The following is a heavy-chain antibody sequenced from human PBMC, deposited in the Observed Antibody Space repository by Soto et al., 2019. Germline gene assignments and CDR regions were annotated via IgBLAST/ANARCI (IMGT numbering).Heavy chain of an antibody. D-gene: IGHD3-10*01. V-gene: IGHV4-30-4*01. CDR3: ARDLDSITMVRGVMNYGMDV. Sequence: SETLSLTCTVSGGSISSGDYYWSWIRQPPGKGLEWIGYIYYSGSTYYNPSLKSRVTISVDTSKNQFSLKLSSVTAADTAVYYCARDLDSITMVRGVMNYGMDVWGQGTKVTVSS. J-gene: IGHJ6*02. CDR1: GGSISSGDYY. CDR2: IYYSGST.